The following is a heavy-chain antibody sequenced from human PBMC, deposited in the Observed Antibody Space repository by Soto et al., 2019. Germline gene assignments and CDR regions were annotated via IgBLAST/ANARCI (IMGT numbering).Heavy chain of an antibody. D-gene: IGHD3-22*01. CDR1: GFTFSSYA. Sequence: GGSLRLSCAASGFTFSSYAMSWVRQAPGKGLEWVSAISGSGGSTYYADSVKGRFTISRDNSKNTLYLQMNSLRAEDTAVYYCAKVGTYYYDSSGYPTHAFDIWGQGTMVTVSS. CDR2: ISGSGGST. J-gene: IGHJ3*02. CDR3: AKVGTYYYDSSGYPTHAFDI. V-gene: IGHV3-23*01.